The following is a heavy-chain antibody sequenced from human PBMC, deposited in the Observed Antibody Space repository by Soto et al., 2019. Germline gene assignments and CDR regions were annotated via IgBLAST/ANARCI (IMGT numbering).Heavy chain of an antibody. CDR2: ISSSGSSI. Sequence: VGSMRLSCAASGFTLSDYYMSWIRQAPGKGLEWISYISSSGSSIHYAAPVKGRFTISRDNAKNSLYLQMNSLRADDSAVYFCATGRLEATILDYWGQGTLVTVSS. CDR3: ATGRLEATILDY. V-gene: IGHV3-11*01. CDR1: GFTLSDYY. D-gene: IGHD5-12*01. J-gene: IGHJ4*02.